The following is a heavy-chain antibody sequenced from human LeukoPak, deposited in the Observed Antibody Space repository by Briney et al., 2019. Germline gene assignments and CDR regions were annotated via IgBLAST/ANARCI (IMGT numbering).Heavy chain of an antibody. CDR2: IYYSGST. V-gene: IGHV4-59*01. Sequence: TSETLSLTCTVSGGSISSYYWSWIRQPPGKGLEWIGYIYYSGSTNYNPSLKSRVTISVDTSKNQFSLKLSSVTAADTAVYYCASNSWSGYYTGRTGFDYWGQGTLVTVSS. J-gene: IGHJ4*02. CDR1: GGSISSYY. CDR3: ASNSWSGYYTGRTGFDY. D-gene: IGHD3-3*01.